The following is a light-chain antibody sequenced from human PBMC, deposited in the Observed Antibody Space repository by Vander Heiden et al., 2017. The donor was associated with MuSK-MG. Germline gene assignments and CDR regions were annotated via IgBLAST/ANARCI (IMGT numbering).Light chain of an antibody. CDR1: QSVDNSH. CDR3: QDDSNSIT. Sequence: GLPRLPGTMSLSPGERATLRCRAGQSVDNSHLGWYQEKPGQAPRLLIYGAYSRANGIPDRFSGSGSGTDFTLTSSRLEPGDFGVYYCQDDSNSITFGGGTKVAIK. V-gene: IGKV3-20*01. CDR2: GAY. J-gene: IGKJ4*01.